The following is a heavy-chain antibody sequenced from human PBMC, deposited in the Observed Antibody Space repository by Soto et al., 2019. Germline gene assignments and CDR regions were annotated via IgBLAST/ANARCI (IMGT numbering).Heavy chain of an antibody. V-gene: IGHV4-59*01. CDR1: GGSLCSYD. J-gene: IGHJ5*02. Sequence: SETLSLTCTVSGGSLCSYDWSWIRQPPGKGLEWVGYMYNSGSTNYNPSLKSRVTISVDTSKNQFSLKLSSVTTADTAVYYCARDPGSGSYYGWFDPWGQGTLVTVSS. D-gene: IGHD3-10*01. CDR3: ARDPGSGSYYGWFDP. CDR2: MYNSGST.